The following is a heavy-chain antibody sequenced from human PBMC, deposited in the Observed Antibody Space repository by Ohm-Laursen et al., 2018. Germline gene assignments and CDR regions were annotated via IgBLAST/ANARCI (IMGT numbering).Heavy chain of an antibody. J-gene: IGHJ4*02. Sequence: SLRLSCSASGFTLSNYGMHWVRQAPGKGMEWVAVTSYDGSSEFFSDSVKGRFTISRDNSKNTLYLQMNSLRAEDSAMYYFAKGFYGDHPFDNWGQGTLVTVSS. CDR3: AKGFYGDHPFDN. CDR1: GFTLSNYG. D-gene: IGHD4-17*01. CDR2: TSYDGSSE. V-gene: IGHV3-30*18.